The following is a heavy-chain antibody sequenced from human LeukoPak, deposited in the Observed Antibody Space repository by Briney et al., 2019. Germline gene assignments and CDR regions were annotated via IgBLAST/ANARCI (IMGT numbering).Heavy chain of an antibody. CDR1: GITLSNYG. Sequence: GGSLRLSCAVSGITLSNYGMSWVRQAPGKGLEWVAGMTDSGGSTKYADSVKGRFTISRDNPKNTLYLQLNSLRAEDTAVYYCAKDFVDYYDSSGYPLHAFDIWGQGTTVTVSS. V-gene: IGHV3-23*01. CDR2: MTDSGGST. D-gene: IGHD3-22*01. J-gene: IGHJ3*02. CDR3: AKDFVDYYDSSGYPLHAFDI.